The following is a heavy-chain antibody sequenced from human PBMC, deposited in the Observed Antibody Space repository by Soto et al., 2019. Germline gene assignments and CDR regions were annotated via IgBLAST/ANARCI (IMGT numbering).Heavy chain of an antibody. J-gene: IGHJ6*02. CDR3: ACIFYGRYSYGFYYYGMDV. Sequence: SETLSLTCTVCGGSISSSSYYWGWIRQPPGKGLEWIGSIYYSGSTYYNPSLKSRVTISVDTSKNQFSLKLSSVTAADTAVYYCACIFYGRYSYGFYYYGMDVWGQGTTVTVSS. CDR2: IYYSGST. D-gene: IGHD5-18*01. CDR1: GGSISSSSYY. V-gene: IGHV4-39*01.